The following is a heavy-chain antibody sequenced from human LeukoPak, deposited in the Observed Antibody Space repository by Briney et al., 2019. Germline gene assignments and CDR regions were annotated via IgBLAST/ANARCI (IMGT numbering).Heavy chain of an antibody. V-gene: IGHV3-53*01. CDR3: TREDIKESYTAD. CDR2: IYRGGDT. D-gene: IGHD2-15*01. Sequence: PGGSLRLSCGISGITVSSNYMSWVRQAPGKELEWISVIYRGGDTYYADSVKGRFTISRDTSSNTVFLQLTGLRAEDTAVYYCTREDIKESYTADWGQGTLVTVSS. J-gene: IGHJ4*02. CDR1: GITVSSNY.